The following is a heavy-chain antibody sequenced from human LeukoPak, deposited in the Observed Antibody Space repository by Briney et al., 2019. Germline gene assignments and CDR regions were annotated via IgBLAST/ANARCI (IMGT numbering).Heavy chain of an antibody. D-gene: IGHD5-24*01. CDR1: GFTVSSNY. J-gene: IGHJ4*02. Sequence: GGSLRLSCAASGFTVSSNYMSWVRQAPGKGLEWVSAISGGGDSTSYADFVKGRFTISRDNSKNTLYLQMNSLRAEDTAIYYCAKDAPYVDMATMVKAYFFDYWGQGTLVTVSS. CDR2: ISGGGDST. V-gene: IGHV3-23*01. CDR3: AKDAPYVDMATMVKAYFFDY.